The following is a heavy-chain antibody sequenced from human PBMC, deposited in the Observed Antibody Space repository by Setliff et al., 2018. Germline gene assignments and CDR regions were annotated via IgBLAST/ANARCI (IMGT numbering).Heavy chain of an antibody. J-gene: IGHJ5*02. V-gene: IGHV1-2*02. CDR2: INPKSGGT. Sequence: ASVKVSCKASGYSFTDYYMHWVRQVPGRGLEWMGWINPKSGGTRYAQKFQGRVTMTRDTSISTAYMELSSLRSDDTAVYYCARDGISWLMWFYPWGQGTLVTVSS. CDR1: GYSFTDYY. CDR3: ARDGISWLMWFYP. D-gene: IGHD3-16*01.